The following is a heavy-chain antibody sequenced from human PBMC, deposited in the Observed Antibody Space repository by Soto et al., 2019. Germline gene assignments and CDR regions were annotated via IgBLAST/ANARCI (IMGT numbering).Heavy chain of an antibody. CDR1: GGTFSSYA. Sequence: SVKVSCKASGGTFSSYAISWVRQAPGQGLEWMGGIIPIFGTANYAQKFQGRVTITADESTSTAYMELSSLRSEDTAVYYCAREIAGYNWFDPWGQGTLVTVSS. D-gene: IGHD6-13*01. J-gene: IGHJ5*02. CDR2: IIPIFGTA. V-gene: IGHV1-69*13. CDR3: AREIAGYNWFDP.